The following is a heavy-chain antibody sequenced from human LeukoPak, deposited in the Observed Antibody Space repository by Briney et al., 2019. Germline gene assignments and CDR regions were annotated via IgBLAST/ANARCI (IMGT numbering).Heavy chain of an antibody. CDR1: GFTFSDYY. CDR3: AKGPPAPVMITFGGVPI. D-gene: IGHD3-16*01. J-gene: IGHJ3*02. V-gene: IGHV3-11*04. Sequence: PGGSLRLSCAASGFTFSDYYMSWIRQAPGKGLEWVSYISSSGSFIYYADSVKGRFTISRDNSKNTLYLQMNSLRAEDTAVYYCAKGPPAPVMITFGGVPIWGQGTMVTVSS. CDR2: ISSSGSFI.